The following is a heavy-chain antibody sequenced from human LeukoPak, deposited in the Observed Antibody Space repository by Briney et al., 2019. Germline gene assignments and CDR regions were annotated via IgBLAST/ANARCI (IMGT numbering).Heavy chain of an antibody. CDR1: QFSISYDW. D-gene: IGHD6-19*01. CDR3: VRGSGWFFGL. J-gene: IGHJ4*02. Sequence: GGSLRLSCAASQFSISYDWMHWVRQAPGKGLEWVASIKEDGRVIHYLDSVKGRFSISRDNAKNSLYLEMNTLRAEDTAVYYCVRGSGWFFGLWGQGSLVTVSS. V-gene: IGHV3-7*01. CDR2: IKEDGRVI.